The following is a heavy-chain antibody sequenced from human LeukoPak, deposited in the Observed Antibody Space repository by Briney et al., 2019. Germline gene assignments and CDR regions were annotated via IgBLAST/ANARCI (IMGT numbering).Heavy chain of an antibody. CDR1: GYTFTGYY. CDR2: INLNSGGT. J-gene: IGHJ4*02. CDR3: ARVEDYGDYYYFDY. Sequence: ASVKVSCKASGYTFTGYYMHWVRQAPGQGLEWMGWINLNSGGTNYAQKFQGRVTMTRDKSISTAYMELSRLRSDDTAVYYCARVEDYGDYYYFDYWGQGTLVTVSS. D-gene: IGHD4-17*01. V-gene: IGHV1-2*02.